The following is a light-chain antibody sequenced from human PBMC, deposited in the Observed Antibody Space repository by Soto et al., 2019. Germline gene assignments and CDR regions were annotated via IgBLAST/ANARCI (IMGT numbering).Light chain of an antibody. V-gene: IGKV3-11*01. CDR2: DAS. CDR3: QQRSNWPVT. Sequence: EIVLTQSPATLSLSPGERATLSCRASQSVSNFFAWYQQKPGQAPRLLIYDASTRATGIPARFSGSGSGTEFPLSISSLEPEDFAGYYCQQRSNWPVTFGQGTRVEI. CDR1: QSVSNF. J-gene: IGKJ1*01.